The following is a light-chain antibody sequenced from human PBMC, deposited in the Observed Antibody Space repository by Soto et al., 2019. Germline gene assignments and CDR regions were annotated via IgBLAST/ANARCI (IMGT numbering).Light chain of an antibody. J-gene: IGKJ4*01. CDR2: DAS. CDR3: QQRSDWPPLT. CDR1: QSVSTY. V-gene: IGKV3-11*01. Sequence: IVFTQSPATLSLSPGERASLSCRASQSVSTYIAWYQQKPGQAPRLLIYDASNRATGVPVRFSGSGSGTDFTLTISSLXAEDFAVYYCQQRSDWPPLTFGGGTKVDIK.